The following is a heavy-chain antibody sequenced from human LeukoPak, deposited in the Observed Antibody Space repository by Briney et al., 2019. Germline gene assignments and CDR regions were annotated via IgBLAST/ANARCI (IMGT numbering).Heavy chain of an antibody. V-gene: IGHV4-59*01. CDR1: GGSISSYY. D-gene: IGHD3-16*02. CDR3: ARGEVGGSYRFDY. Sequence: SETLSLTCTVSGGSISSYYWSWIRRPPGKGLEWIGYIYYSGSTNYNPSLKSRVTISVDTSKNQFSLKLSSVTAADTAVYYCARGEVGGSYRFDYWGQGILVTVSS. CDR2: IYYSGST. J-gene: IGHJ4*02.